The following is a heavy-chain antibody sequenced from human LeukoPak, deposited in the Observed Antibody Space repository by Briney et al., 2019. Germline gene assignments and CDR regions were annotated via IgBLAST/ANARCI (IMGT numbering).Heavy chain of an antibody. J-gene: IGHJ6*02. CDR3: ARDSSGWYGRGYYYYGMGV. CDR2: INPNSGGT. V-gene: IGHV1-2*02. D-gene: IGHD6-19*01. CDR1: GYTFTGYY. Sequence: ASVKVSCKASGYTFTGYYMHWVRQAPGQGLEWMGWINPNSGGTNYAQKFQGRVTMTRDTSISTAYMELSRLRSDDTAVYYCARDSSGWYGRGYYYYGMGVWGQGTTVTVSS.